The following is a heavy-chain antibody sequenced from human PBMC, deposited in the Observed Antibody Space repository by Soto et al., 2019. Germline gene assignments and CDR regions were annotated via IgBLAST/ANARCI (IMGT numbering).Heavy chain of an antibody. CDR3: ARDIELIGYNYAMDV. CDR1: GGSISSSS. J-gene: IGHJ6*02. D-gene: IGHD2-8*01. CDR2: ISTSGTT. Sequence: PSETLSLTCTVSGGSISSSSWNLMRQPAGKGLEWIGHISTSGTTNYNPSLKSRVTMSIDTSKNQFSLRLSSVTAADTAVYYCARDIELIGYNYAMDVWGQGTMVTVSS. V-gene: IGHV4-4*07.